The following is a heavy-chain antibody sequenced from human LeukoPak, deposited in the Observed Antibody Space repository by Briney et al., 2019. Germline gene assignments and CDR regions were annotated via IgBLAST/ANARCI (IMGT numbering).Heavy chain of an antibody. V-gene: IGHV4-38-2*02. Sequence: SETLSLTCTVSGFSISSGYYWGRIRQPPGKGLEWIGIIHHRGSASYNPSLKSRVTMSVDTSKSQFSLKLSSVTAADTAVYYCARATGISYDSSGFSDYWGQGTLVTVSS. D-gene: IGHD3-22*01. CDR1: GFSISSGYY. J-gene: IGHJ4*02. CDR2: IHHRGSA. CDR3: ARATGISYDSSGFSDY.